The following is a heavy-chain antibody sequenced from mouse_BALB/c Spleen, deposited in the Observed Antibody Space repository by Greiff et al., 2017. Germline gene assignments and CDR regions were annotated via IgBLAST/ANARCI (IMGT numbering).Heavy chain of an antibody. CDR2: ISSGGGST. CDR1: GFAFSSYD. D-gene: IGHD1-2*01. Sequence: EVQLVESGGGLVKPGGSLKLSCAASGFAFSSYDMSWVRQTPEKRLEWVAYISSGGGSTYYPDTVKGRFTISRDNAKNTLYLQMSSLKSEDTAMYYCARQEYYGYYYAMDYWGQGTSVTVSS. V-gene: IGHV5-12-1*01. CDR3: ARQEYYGYYYAMDY. J-gene: IGHJ4*01.